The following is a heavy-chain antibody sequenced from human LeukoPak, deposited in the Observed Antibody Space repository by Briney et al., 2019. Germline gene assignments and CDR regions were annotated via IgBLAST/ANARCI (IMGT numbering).Heavy chain of an antibody. CDR2: ISWNSGSI. CDR3: AKDRVAVAGTEFDY. CDR1: GFTFDDYA. J-gene: IGHJ4*02. V-gene: IGHV3-9*01. Sequence: GGSLRLSCAASGFTFDDYAMHWVRQAPGKGLEWVSGISWNSGSIGYADSVKGRFTISRDNAKNSLYLQMNSLRAEDTALYYCAKDRVAVAGTEFDYWGQGTLVTVSS. D-gene: IGHD6-19*01.